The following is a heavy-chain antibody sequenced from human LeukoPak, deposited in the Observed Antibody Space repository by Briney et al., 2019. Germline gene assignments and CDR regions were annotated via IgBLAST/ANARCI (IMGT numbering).Heavy chain of an antibody. CDR1: GGSISSSSYY. D-gene: IGHD3-10*01. Sequence: SETLSLTCTVSGGSISSSSYYWGWIRQPPGKGLEWIGRIYTSGSTNYNPSLKSRVTISVDTSKNQFSLKLSSVTAADTAVYYCARDIITMVRGGYYYMDVWGKGTTVTISS. J-gene: IGHJ6*03. V-gene: IGHV4-39*07. CDR3: ARDIITMVRGGYYYMDV. CDR2: IYTSGST.